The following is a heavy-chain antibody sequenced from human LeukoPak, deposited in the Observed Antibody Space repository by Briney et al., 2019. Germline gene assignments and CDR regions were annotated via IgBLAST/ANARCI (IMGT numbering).Heavy chain of an antibody. CDR1: GGSISSSGSY. J-gene: IGHJ5*02. CDR2: IYYSGNT. Sequence: SETLSLTCTVSGGSISSSGSYWGWIRQPPGKGPEWIGSIYYSGNTYNPSLKRRVSISVDTSKNQFSLNLTSMNAADTAVYYCARVMAARREDLNWFDPWGQGTLVTVSS. V-gene: IGHV4-39*07. CDR3: ARVMAARREDLNWFDP. D-gene: IGHD6-6*01.